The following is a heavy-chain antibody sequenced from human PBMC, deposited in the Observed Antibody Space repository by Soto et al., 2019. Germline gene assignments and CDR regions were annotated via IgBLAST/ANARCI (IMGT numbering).Heavy chain of an antibody. D-gene: IGHD2-2*01. V-gene: IGHV1-8*01. CDR3: ARADVVVPAALNWFDP. CDR2: MSPNSGNT. Sequence: QVQLVQSGAEVKKPGASVKVSCKASGYTFTSYDINWVRQATGQGLEWMGWMSPNSGNTGYAQKFQGRVTMTRNTSISTAYMELSSLRSEDTAVYYCARADVVVPAALNWFDPWGQGTLVTVSS. CDR1: GYTFTSYD. J-gene: IGHJ5*02.